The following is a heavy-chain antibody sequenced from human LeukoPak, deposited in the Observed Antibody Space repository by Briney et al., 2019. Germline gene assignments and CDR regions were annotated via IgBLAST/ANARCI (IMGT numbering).Heavy chain of an antibody. CDR3: ARGSHQLWLLDY. Sequence: GGSLRLSCAASGFTFSGSAMLWVRQASGRGLEWVGRIRSKANRYATTYDASVKGRFIISRDDSKNTAYLQMNSLKTEDTAVYYCARGSHQLWLLDYWGQGTLVTVSS. D-gene: IGHD5-18*01. CDR2: IRSKANRYAT. V-gene: IGHV3-73*01. CDR1: GFTFSGSA. J-gene: IGHJ4*02.